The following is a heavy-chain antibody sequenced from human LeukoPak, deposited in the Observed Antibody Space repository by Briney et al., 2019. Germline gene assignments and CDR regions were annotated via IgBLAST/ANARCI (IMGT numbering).Heavy chain of an antibody. V-gene: IGHV4-4*07. D-gene: IGHD4-17*01. CDR2: IYSSGST. J-gene: IGHJ4*02. CDR1: GGSISSYY. Sequence: PSETLSRTCTVSGGSISSYYWSWIRQPAGKGLEWIGRIYSSGSTKHNPSLKSRVTISVDKSKNQFSLKLSSVTAADTAVYYCASSTTVPYYFDYWGQGTLVTVSS. CDR3: ASSTTVPYYFDY.